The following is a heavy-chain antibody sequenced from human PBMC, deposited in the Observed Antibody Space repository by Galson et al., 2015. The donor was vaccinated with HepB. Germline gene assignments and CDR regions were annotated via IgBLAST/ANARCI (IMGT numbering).Heavy chain of an antibody. D-gene: IGHD2-2*01. V-gene: IGHV4-34*01. CDR3: AIVLVRGVNHYYYYGLDV. Sequence: QPPGKGLEWIGEINHSGSTKYNSSLKSRATISVDTSKNQVSLKLSSVTAADTAVYYCAIVLVRGVNHYYYYGLDVWGQGTTVTVSS. CDR2: INHSGST. J-gene: IGHJ6*02.